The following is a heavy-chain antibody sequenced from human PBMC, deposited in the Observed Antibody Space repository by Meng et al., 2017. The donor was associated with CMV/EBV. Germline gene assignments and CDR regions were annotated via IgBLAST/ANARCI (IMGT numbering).Heavy chain of an antibody. Sequence: GGSLRLSCAASGFTFGGYAMTWVRQAPGKGLEWVSAISGSGGSTYYADSVKGRFTISRDNSKNTLYLQMNSLRAEDTGVYYCAKLVLPWFGESLQRGADHDYWGQGTLVTVSS. D-gene: IGHD3-10*01. J-gene: IGHJ4*02. CDR3: AKLVLPWFGESLQRGADHDY. CDR1: GFTFGGYA. V-gene: IGHV3-23*01. CDR2: ISGSGGST.